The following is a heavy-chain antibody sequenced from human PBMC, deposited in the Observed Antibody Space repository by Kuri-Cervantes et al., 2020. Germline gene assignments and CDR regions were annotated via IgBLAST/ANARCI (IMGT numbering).Heavy chain of an antibody. J-gene: IGHJ4*02. CDR1: GFTFSAYT. D-gene: IGHD6-13*01. CDR3: ARDPAFRSAGRTNYFDY. CDR2: ISYDGSNK. Sequence: GESLKISCAASGFTFSAYTMHWVRQAPGKGLEWVAVISYDGSNKYYADSVKGRFTISRDNSKNTLYLQMNSLRAEDTAVYYCARDPAFRSAGRTNYFDYWGQGTLVTVYS. V-gene: IGHV3-30*04.